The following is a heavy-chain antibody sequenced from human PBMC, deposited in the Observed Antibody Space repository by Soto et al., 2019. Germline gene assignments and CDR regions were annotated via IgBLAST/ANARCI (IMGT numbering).Heavy chain of an antibody. CDR3: ARNIVRFRPKYYYYGMDV. CDR1: GYSFTSYW. J-gene: IGHJ6*02. V-gene: IGHV5-51*01. CDR2: IYPGDSDT. D-gene: IGHD5-12*01. Sequence: PGESLKISCKGSGYSFTSYWIGWVRQMPGKGLGWMGIIYPGDSDTRYSPSFQGQVTISADKSISTAYLQWSRLKASDTAMYYCARNIVRFRPKYYYYGMDVWGQGTPVTVSS.